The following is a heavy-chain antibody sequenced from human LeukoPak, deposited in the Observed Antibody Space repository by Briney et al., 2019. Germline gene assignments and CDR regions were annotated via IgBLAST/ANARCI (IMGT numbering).Heavy chain of an antibody. V-gene: IGHV3-48*04. CDR1: GFPFSPYP. D-gene: IGHD5-24*01. CDR3: ARDLGRDRYFDS. J-gene: IGHJ4*02. CDR2: ISGPSDTI. Sequence: GGSLSLSCAASGFPFSPYPMNWVRPAPGKGLEWVSYISGPSDTIHYADSVKGRFTISRDNAKNSLYLQMNSLGAEDTAVYYCARDLGRDRYFDSWGQGTQVTVSS.